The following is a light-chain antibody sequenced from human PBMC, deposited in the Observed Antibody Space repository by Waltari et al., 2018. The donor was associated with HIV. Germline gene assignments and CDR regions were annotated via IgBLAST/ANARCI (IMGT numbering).Light chain of an antibody. Sequence: QSALTQPPSASGSPGQSVSISCTGASSDVGAFKYVSWYQQHPGKAPKLLIYDVTKRPSGVPGRFLGHKSGNTASLTVSGLQAEDEAHYYCSSYAGSSMSYAFGTGTKVTVL. CDR3: SSYAGSSMSYA. CDR2: DVT. J-gene: IGLJ1*01. V-gene: IGLV2-8*01. CDR1: SSDVGAFKY.